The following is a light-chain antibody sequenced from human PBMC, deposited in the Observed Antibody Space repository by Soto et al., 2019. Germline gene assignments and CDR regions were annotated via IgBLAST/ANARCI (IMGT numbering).Light chain of an antibody. CDR3: QQYDSSPIT. Sequence: EIVLTQSPGTLSLSPGERATLSCRASQSVSSNYLAWYRQRPRQAPRLLIYGASSRATGIPDRFSGSGSGTDVTLTISRREPEDFAVYYCQQYDSSPITFGQGTRLEIK. V-gene: IGKV3-20*01. CDR1: QSVSSNY. CDR2: GAS. J-gene: IGKJ5*01.